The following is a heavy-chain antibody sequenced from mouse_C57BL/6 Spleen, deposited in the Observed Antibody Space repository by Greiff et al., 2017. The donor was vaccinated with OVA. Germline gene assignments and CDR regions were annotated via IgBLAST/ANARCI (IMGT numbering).Heavy chain of an antibody. CDR3: ASYGSSSDY. CDR1: GYTFTSYW. CDR2: IDPSDSYT. D-gene: IGHD1-1*01. J-gene: IGHJ2*01. V-gene: IGHV1-59*01. Sequence: QVQLQQPGAELVRPGTSVKLSCKASGYTFTSYWMHWVKQRPGQGLEWIGVIDPSDSYTNYNQKFKGKATLTVDTSSSTAYMQLSSLTSEDSAVYYCASYGSSSDYWGQGTTLTVSS.